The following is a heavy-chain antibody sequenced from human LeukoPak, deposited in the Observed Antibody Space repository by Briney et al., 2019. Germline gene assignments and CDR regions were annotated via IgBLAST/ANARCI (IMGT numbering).Heavy chain of an antibody. V-gene: IGHV4-38-2*02. CDR2: IYHSGRT. D-gene: IGHD3-10*01. J-gene: IGHJ6*03. CDR1: GYSISNGYY. Sequence: TSETLSLTCTVSGYSISNGYYWGWMRQPPGKGLEWIGSIYHSGRTHYNPSLKSRVTILVDTSKNQFSLKLRYVTAADTAMYFCARHTMVRGIPDHGYYYYMDVWGKGTTVTISS. CDR3: ARHTMVRGIPDHGYYYYMDV.